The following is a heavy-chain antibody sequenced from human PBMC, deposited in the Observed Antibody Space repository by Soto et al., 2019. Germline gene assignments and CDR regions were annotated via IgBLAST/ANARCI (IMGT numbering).Heavy chain of an antibody. Sequence: QVQLVESGGGLVKPGGSLRLSCAASGFIFSDYYMSWIRRAPGKGLEWISYISNSDSYTNYADSVKGRFTVSRDNTXNXXYLQMNTLRAEDTAVYYCARVGRWFGDYYYYGMDVWGQGTTVTVSS. CDR3: ARVGRWFGDYYYYGMDV. J-gene: IGHJ6*02. D-gene: IGHD3-10*01. V-gene: IGHV3-11*05. CDR1: GFIFSDYY. CDR2: ISNSDSYT.